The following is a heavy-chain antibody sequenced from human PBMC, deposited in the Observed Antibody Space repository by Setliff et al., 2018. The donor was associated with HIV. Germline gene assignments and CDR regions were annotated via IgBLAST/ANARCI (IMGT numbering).Heavy chain of an antibody. CDR2: VAPRDSYT. V-gene: IGHV5-10-1*01. J-gene: IGHJ6*03. CDR1: AYSSTTSW. CDR3: ARLEVAGAYSYYYMDV. Sequence: GESLKISCKVSAYSSTTSWITWVRQMPGKGLEWMGRVAPRDSYTDYSPSFEGHVTISFDKSVSTAYLQWSSLKASDTAMYYCARLEVAGAYSYYYMDVWGKGTTVTVSS. D-gene: IGHD6-19*01.